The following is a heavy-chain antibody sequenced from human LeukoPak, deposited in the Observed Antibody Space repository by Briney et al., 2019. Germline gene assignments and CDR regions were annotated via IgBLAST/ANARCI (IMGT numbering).Heavy chain of an antibody. J-gene: IGHJ3*02. V-gene: IGHV4-59*01. CDR2: IYYSGST. CDR3: ARDGVVAATDDAFDI. CDR1: GGSISSYY. Sequence: SETLSLTCTVSGGSISSYYWSWIRQPPGKGLEWIGYIYYSGSTNYNPSLKSRVTISVDTSENQFSLKLSSVTAADTAVYYCARDGVVAATDDAFDIWGQGTMVTVSS. D-gene: IGHD2-15*01.